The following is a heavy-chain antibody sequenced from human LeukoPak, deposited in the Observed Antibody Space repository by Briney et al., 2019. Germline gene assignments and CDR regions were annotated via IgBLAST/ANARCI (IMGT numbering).Heavy chain of an antibody. V-gene: IGHV3-74*01. CDR1: RFTFSSSW. D-gene: IGHD3-22*01. CDR2: INSDGSST. J-gene: IGHJ6*03. CDR3: ARAPNYYDSKAAGYYMDV. Sequence: GGSLRLSCAASRFTFSSSWMHWVRQAPGKGLVWVSRINSDGSSTSYADSVKGRFTISRDNVKNTLYLQMNSLRAEDTAVYYCARAPNYYDSKAAGYYMDVWGKGTTVTVSS.